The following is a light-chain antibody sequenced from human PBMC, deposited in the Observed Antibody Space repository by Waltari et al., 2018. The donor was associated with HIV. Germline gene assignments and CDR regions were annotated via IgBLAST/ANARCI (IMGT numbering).Light chain of an antibody. CDR1: SSDVGGYNY. J-gene: IGLJ3*02. V-gene: IGLV2-11*01. Sequence: QSALTQPRSVSGSPGQSVTISCTGTSSDVGGYNYVSWYQQHPGKAPKFIMYDVSKRLAGFPDRFSGSKSGNTASLTISGLQAEDEADYYCCSYAGSYPVVFGGGTKLTVL. CDR3: CSYAGSYPVV. CDR2: DVS.